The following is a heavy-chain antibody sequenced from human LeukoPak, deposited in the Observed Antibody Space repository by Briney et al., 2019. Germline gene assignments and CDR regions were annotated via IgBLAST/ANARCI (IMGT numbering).Heavy chain of an antibody. J-gene: IGHJ5*02. CDR3: ARPCSGGSCYPWEPRGGVDNWFDP. V-gene: IGHV1-69*13. Sequence: ASVKVSCKASGGTFSSYAISWVRQAPGQGLEWMGGIIPIFGTANYAQKFQGRVTITADESTSTAYMELSSLRSEDTAVYYCARPCSGGSCYPWEPRGGVDNWFDPWGQGTLVTVSS. CDR1: GGTFSSYA. D-gene: IGHD2-15*01. CDR2: IIPIFGTA.